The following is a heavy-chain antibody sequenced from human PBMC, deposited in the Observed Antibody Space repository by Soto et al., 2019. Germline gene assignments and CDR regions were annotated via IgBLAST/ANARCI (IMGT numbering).Heavy chain of an antibody. CDR2: TYYRSQWST. CDR1: GDSVSSNSAV. V-gene: IGHV6-1*01. D-gene: IGHD3-10*01. CDR3: ARETTINRGVINPLDY. Sequence: SQTLSLTCAISGDSVSSNSAVWNWIRQSPSRGLEWLGRTYYRSQWSTENAVSQRRRITINPDTAKNQVSLQLSSVTPEDTAVYYCARETTINRGVINPLDYWGQGSLVTVSS. J-gene: IGHJ4*02.